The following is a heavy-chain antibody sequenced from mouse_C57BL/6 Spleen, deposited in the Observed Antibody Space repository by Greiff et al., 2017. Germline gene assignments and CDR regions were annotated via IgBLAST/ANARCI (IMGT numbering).Heavy chain of an antibody. CDR3: ARRGGQLRPPNAMEY. V-gene: IGHV1-59*01. CDR1: GYTFTSYW. J-gene: IGHJ4*01. Sequence: QVQLQQPGAELVRPGTSVKLSCKASGYTFTSYWMHWVKQRPGQGLEWIGVIDPSDSYTNYNQKFKGKATLTVDTSSSTAYMQLSSLTSEDSAVYYCARRGGQLRPPNAMEYWGQGASVTVSS. D-gene: IGHD3-2*02. CDR2: IDPSDSYT.